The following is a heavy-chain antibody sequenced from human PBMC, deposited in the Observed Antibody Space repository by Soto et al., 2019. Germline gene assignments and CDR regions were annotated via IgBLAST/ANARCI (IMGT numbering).Heavy chain of an antibody. J-gene: IGHJ6*02. V-gene: IGHV1-18*01. CDR1: GYTFTSYG. D-gene: IGHD3-10*01. CDR3: ATHYYGSGSYYPPQYYSGMDV. Sequence: QVQLVQSGAEVKKPGASVKVSCKASGYTFTSYGISWVRQAPGQGLEWMGWISAYNGNTNYAQKLQGRVTMTTDTSTSTAYMELRSLRSDDTAVYYCATHYYGSGSYYPPQYYSGMDVWGQGTTVTVSS. CDR2: ISAYNGNT.